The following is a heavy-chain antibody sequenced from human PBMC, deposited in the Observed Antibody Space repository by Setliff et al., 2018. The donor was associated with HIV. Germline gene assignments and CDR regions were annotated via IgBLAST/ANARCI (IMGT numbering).Heavy chain of an antibody. D-gene: IGHD3-3*02. V-gene: IGHV4-61*09. CDR2: FYGTAST. J-gene: IGHJ3*02. CDR1: GGSIRSDAYY. Sequence: SETLSLTCTVSGGSIRSDAYYWNWIRQSAGKGLEWIGHFYGTASTNYSPSLKSRLTISVDTWENEVSLKLSSVTAADTAIYYCARGDQLGLDIWGQGSKVTVSS. CDR3: ARGDQLGLDI.